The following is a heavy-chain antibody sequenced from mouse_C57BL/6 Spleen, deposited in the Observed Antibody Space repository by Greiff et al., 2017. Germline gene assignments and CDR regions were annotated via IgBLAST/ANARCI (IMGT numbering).Heavy chain of an antibody. D-gene: IGHD2-4*01. Sequence: QVQLQQSGAELAKPGASVKLSCKASGYTFTSYWMHWVKQRPGQGLEWIGYINPSSGYTKYNQKFKDKATLTADKSSSTAYMQLSSLTYDDSAVDYCARSYDDDAGFDYWGQGTTLTVSS. CDR3: ARSYDDDAGFDY. V-gene: IGHV1-7*01. J-gene: IGHJ2*01. CDR2: INPSSGYT. CDR1: GYTFTSYW.